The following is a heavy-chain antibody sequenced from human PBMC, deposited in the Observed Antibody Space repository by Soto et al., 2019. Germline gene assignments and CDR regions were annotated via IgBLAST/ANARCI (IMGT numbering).Heavy chain of an antibody. V-gene: IGHV4-30-4*01. CDR2: IYYSGST. CDR1: GGSISSGDYY. Sequence: PSETLSLTCTVSGGSISSGDYYWSWIRQPPGKGLEWIGYIYYSGSTYYNPSLKSRVTISVDTSKNQFSLKLSSVTAADTAVYYCARVGHSKGYGMDVWGQGTTVTVSS. J-gene: IGHJ6*02. D-gene: IGHD5-12*01. CDR3: ARVGHSKGYGMDV.